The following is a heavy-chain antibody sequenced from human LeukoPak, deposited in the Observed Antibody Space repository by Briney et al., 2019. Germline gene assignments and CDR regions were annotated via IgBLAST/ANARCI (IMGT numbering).Heavy chain of an antibody. V-gene: IGHV3-9*01. CDR2: INWNSGNI. CDR1: GFIFENFG. J-gene: IGHJ5*02. Sequence: PGGSLRLSCSASGFIFENFGMHRVRQAPGKGLEWVSGINWNSGNIIYADSAEGRFTISRDNAKKSIYLQMNSLRIEDTALYYCVKGDWLDNWGQGTLVTVSS. CDR3: VKGDWLDN. D-gene: IGHD1-26*01.